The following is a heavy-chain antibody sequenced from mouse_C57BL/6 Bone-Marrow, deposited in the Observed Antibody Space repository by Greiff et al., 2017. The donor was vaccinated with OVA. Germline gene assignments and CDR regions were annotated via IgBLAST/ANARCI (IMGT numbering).Heavy chain of an antibody. CDR3: ARPTMVTTGLLDY. V-gene: IGHV1-72*01. D-gene: IGHD2-9*01. Sequence: QVQLQQPGAELVKPGASVKLSCKASGYTFTRYWMHWVKQRPGRGLEWIGRIDPNSGGTKYNEKFKSKATLTVDKPSSTAYVQLSSLSSEDSAVYSCARPTMVTTGLLDYWGQGTTLTVSA. J-gene: IGHJ2*01. CDR1: GYTFTRYW. CDR2: IDPNSGGT.